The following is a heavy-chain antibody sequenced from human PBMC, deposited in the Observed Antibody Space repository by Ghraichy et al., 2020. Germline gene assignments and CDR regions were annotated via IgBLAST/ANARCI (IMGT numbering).Heavy chain of an antibody. Sequence: SVKVSCKASGGTFSSYAISWVRQAPGQGLEWMGGIIPIFGTANYAQKFQGRVTITADESTSTAYMELSSLRSEDTAVYYCARSGPNYSYVLYWGQGTLVTVSS. CDR1: GGTFSSYA. J-gene: IGHJ4*02. CDR3: ARSGPNYSYVLY. D-gene: IGHD5-18*01. CDR2: IIPIFGTA. V-gene: IGHV1-69*13.